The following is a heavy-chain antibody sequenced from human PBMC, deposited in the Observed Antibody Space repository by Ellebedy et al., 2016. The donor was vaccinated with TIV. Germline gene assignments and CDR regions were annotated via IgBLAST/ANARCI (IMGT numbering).Heavy chain of an antibody. CDR2: IYPDDSDT. CDR3: VRLRKSIVVTAILDY. D-gene: IGHD2-21*02. V-gene: IGHV5-51*01. J-gene: IGHJ4*02. CDR1: GYSFNDFW. Sequence: GESLKISCQGSGYSFNDFWIGWVRQMPGKGLEWMGIIYPDDSDTRYSPSFQGQVTISADKSINTAYLQWRSLKASDTAMVYCVRLRKSIVVTAILDYWGQGTLVTVSS.